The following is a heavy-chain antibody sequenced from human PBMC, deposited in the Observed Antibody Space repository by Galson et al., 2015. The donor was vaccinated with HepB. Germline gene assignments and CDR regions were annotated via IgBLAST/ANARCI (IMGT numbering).Heavy chain of an antibody. CDR1: GYTLTELS. Sequence: SVKVSCKVSGYTLTELSMHWVRQAPGKGLEWMGGFDPEDGETIYAQKFQGRVTMTEGTSTDTAYMELSSLRSEDTAVYYCATDGPHCSSTSCAKNEHYYYGMDVWGQGTTVTVSS. J-gene: IGHJ6*02. V-gene: IGHV1-24*01. CDR2: FDPEDGET. D-gene: IGHD2-2*01. CDR3: ATDGPHCSSTSCAKNEHYYYGMDV.